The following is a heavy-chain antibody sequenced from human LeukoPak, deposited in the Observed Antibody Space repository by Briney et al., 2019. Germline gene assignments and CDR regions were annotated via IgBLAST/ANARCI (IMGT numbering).Heavy chain of an antibody. CDR3: ARVSGSKEGAAFDY. CDR2: INPSGGST. J-gene: IGHJ4*02. V-gene: IGHV1-46*01. Sequence: GASVKVSCKASGYSFTSYYMHWVRQAPGQGLEWMGIINPSGGSTNYAQKFQGRVTVTRDTYTTTVYMELSSLRSEDTAVYFCARVSGSKEGAAFDYWGQGTLVTVSS. CDR1: GYSFTSYY.